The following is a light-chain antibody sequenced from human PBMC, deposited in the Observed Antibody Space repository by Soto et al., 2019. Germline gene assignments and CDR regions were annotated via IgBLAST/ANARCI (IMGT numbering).Light chain of an antibody. J-gene: IGKJ3*01. V-gene: IGKV3-20*01. CDR3: QQYGSSRFT. CDR2: GAS. CDR1: QSITNSY. Sequence: EIVLTQSPGTLSLSPGERATLSCRASQSITNSYLARYQQKPGQAPRLLVYGASSRATGIPDRFSGSGSGTDFTLTISRLEPEYFAVYYCQQYGSSRFTFGPGTKVDIK.